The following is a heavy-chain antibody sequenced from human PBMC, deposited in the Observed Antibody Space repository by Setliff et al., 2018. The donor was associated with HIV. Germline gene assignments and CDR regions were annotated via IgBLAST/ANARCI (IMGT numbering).Heavy chain of an antibody. J-gene: IGHJ6*03. CDR3: ARHRDPPGTSWIFYYYYMDL. D-gene: IGHD6-13*01. Sequence: LPPGKRLEWLASIYNSGISSYNPSLSSLLTVSVDTSKNQVSLRLNSVTAADTGVYYCARHRDPPGTSWIFYYYYMDLWGAGTTVTVSS. V-gene: IGHV4-39*01. CDR2: IYNSGIS.